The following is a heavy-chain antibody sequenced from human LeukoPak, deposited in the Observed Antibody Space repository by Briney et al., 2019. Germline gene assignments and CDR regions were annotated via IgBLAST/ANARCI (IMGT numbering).Heavy chain of an antibody. CDR2: INPNSGGT. D-gene: IGHD2-21*01. CDR1: GYTFTGFD. Sequence: ASVKVSCKASGYTFTGFDMHWVRQAPGQGLEWMGWINPNSGGTNYAQKFQVRVTMTRDTAISTDYMELSRLRSDDTAVYYCAREISGANNCGGDCYDLVYWGQGTLVTVSS. J-gene: IGHJ4*02. V-gene: IGHV1-2*02. CDR3: AREISGANNCGGDCYDLVY.